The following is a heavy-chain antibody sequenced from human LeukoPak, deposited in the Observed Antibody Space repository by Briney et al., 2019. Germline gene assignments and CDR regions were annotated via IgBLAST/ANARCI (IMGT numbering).Heavy chain of an antibody. Sequence: GGSLRLSCAASGLTFSSYAMHWVRQAPGKGLEYVSAISSNGGTTYYADSVKGRFTISRDNAKNSLYLQMNSLRAEDTAVYYCARKITIFGVVIFDYWGQGTLVTVSS. CDR1: GLTFSSYA. CDR3: ARKITIFGVVIFDY. D-gene: IGHD3-3*01. J-gene: IGHJ4*02. CDR2: ISSNGGTT. V-gene: IGHV3-64*02.